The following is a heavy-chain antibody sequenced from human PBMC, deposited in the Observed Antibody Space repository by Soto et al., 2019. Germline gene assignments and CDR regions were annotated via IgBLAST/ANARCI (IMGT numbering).Heavy chain of an antibody. Sequence: QVQVVESGGGVVQAGRSLRLSCTASGFTFGTYSMHWVRQAPGKGLEWVAVISYDASNTYYADSVKGRFTISRDNSKNALFLQMNGLRPDDTTVYYCATPQMGYFDLDYWGQGILVTVSS. J-gene: IGHJ4*02. CDR3: ATPQMGYFDLDY. D-gene: IGHD3-9*01. CDR2: ISYDASNT. CDR1: GFTFGTYS. V-gene: IGHV3-30-3*01.